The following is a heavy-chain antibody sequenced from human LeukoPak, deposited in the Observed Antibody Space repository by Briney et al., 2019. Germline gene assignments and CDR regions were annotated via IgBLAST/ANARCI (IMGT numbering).Heavy chain of an antibody. CDR1: GFTFSSYA. CDR2: ISGSGGST. CDR3: AKGSISSSWFQPAEYFQH. V-gene: IGHV3-23*01. J-gene: IGHJ1*01. D-gene: IGHD6-13*01. Sequence: PGGSLRLSCAASGFTFSSYAMSWVRQAPGKGLEWVSAISGSGGSTYYADSVKGRFTISRDNSKNTLYLQMNSLRAEDTAVYYCAKGSISSSWFQPAEYFQHWGQGTLVTVSS.